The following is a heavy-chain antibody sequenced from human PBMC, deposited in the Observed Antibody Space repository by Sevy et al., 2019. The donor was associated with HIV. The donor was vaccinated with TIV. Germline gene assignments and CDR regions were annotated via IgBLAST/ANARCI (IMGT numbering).Heavy chain of an antibody. CDR3: ARGRDYGNFDY. D-gene: IGHD4-17*01. Sequence: GGSLRLSCAASAFNFSIYGMHWVRQAPDKGLEWVALIWYDGSNKYYADSVKGRFTISRDNSKSTLYLQMNSLRAEDTAVYYCARGRDYGNFDYWGQGTLATVSS. V-gene: IGHV3-33*01. CDR1: AFNFSIYG. CDR2: IWYDGSNK. J-gene: IGHJ4*02.